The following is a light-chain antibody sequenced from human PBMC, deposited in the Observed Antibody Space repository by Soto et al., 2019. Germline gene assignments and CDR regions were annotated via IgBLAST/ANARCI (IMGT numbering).Light chain of an antibody. CDR1: SSNIGSNY. J-gene: IGLJ7*01. V-gene: IGLV1-47*01. CDR3: AAWDDSLSSAV. Sequence: QSVLTQPPSASGTPGQRVTISCSGSSSNIGSNYVYWYQQLPGTAPKLLIYRNNQRPSGVPDRFSGSKSGTSASLAISGLRSEDEADYYCAAWDDSLSSAVFGGCTQLTVL. CDR2: RNN.